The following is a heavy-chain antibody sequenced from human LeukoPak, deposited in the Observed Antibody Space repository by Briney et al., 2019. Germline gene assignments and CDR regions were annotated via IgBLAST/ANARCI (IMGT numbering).Heavy chain of an antibody. CDR2: MNPNSGDT. D-gene: IGHD6-13*01. Sequence: GASVKVSCKASGYTFNSYDISWVRQATGQGLEWMGWMNPNSGDTGYAQKFQGRVTMTRNTSISTAYMELSSLRSEDTAVYYCARLAAADLYWGQGTLVTVSS. J-gene: IGHJ4*02. CDR3: ARLAAADLY. V-gene: IGHV1-8*01. CDR1: GYTFNSYD.